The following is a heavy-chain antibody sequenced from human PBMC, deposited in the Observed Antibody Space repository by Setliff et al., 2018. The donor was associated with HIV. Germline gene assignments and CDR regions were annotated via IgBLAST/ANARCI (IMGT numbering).Heavy chain of an antibody. CDR1: GYVFTNYW. V-gene: IGHV5-51*01. J-gene: IGHJ5*02. Sequence: PGESLKISCKSSGYVFTNYWIGWVRQMPGKGLEWMGIISPDDSDTRYSPSFQGQVTISVDKSTSTAYLQWSGLTASDTAMYYCARHFGISYRSPFDPWGQGTLVTVSS. D-gene: IGHD3-3*01. CDR2: ISPDDSDT. CDR3: ARHFGISYRSPFDP.